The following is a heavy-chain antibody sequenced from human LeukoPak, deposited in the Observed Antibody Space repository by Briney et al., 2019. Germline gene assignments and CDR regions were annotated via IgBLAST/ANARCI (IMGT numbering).Heavy chain of an antibody. CDR2: INTYNGNT. J-gene: IGHJ1*01. Sequence: ASVKVSCKASGYTFISYGINWVRQAPGQGLEWMGWINTYNGNTNYAQQFQGRVTMTTDTSTSTAYMELRSLRSDDTAVYYCARTYSDFWSGYLEYFQHWGQGTLVTVSS. D-gene: IGHD3-3*01. CDR1: GYTFISYG. V-gene: IGHV1-18*01. CDR3: ARTYSDFWSGYLEYFQH.